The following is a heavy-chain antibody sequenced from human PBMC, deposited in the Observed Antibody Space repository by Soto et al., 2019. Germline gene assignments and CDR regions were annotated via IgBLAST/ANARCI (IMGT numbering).Heavy chain of an antibody. Sequence: QLQLQESGPGLVKPSETLSLTCTVSGGSISSYYWGWIRRPPGKGLEWIGSIYYSGSTYYNPSLESRVPISLDTSKNHFSLKLSSVTAADTAVYYCARRWGYSFDYWGQGTLVTVSS. D-gene: IGHD7-27*01. CDR3: ARRWGYSFDY. CDR1: GGSISSYY. J-gene: IGHJ4*02. CDR2: IYYSGST. V-gene: IGHV4-39*02.